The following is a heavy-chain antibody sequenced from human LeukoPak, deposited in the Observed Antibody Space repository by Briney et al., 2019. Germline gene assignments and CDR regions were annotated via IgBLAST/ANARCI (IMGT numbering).Heavy chain of an antibody. Sequence: SETLSLTCAVSGGSISSGGYYWSWIRQHPGKGLEWIGYIYYSGSTYYNPSLKSRVTISVDTSKNQFSLKLSSVTAADTAVYYCAREGSEGFDPWGQGTLVTVSS. J-gene: IGHJ5*02. V-gene: IGHV4-31*11. CDR1: GGSISSGGYY. CDR2: IYYSGST. D-gene: IGHD3-10*01. CDR3: AREGSEGFDP.